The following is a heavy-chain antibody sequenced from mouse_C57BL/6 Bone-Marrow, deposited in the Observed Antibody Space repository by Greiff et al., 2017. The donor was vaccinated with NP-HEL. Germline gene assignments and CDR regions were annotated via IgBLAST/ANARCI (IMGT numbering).Heavy chain of an antibody. D-gene: IGHD1-1*01. J-gene: IGHJ3*01. Sequence: EVKLVESGPGLVKPSQSLSLTCSVTGYSITSGYYWNWIRQFPGNKLEWMGYISYDGSNNYNPSLKNRISITRDTSKNQFFLKLNSVTTEDTAAYYCAGGRTVVPFAYWGQGTLVTVSA. CDR1: GYSITSGYY. V-gene: IGHV3-6*01. CDR3: AGGRTVVPFAY. CDR2: ISYDGSN.